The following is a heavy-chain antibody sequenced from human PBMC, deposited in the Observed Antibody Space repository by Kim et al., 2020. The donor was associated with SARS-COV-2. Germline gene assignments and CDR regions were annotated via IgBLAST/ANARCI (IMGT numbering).Heavy chain of an antibody. J-gene: IGHJ5*02. Sequence: SETLSLTCAVYGGSFSGYYWSWIRQPPGKGLEWIGEINHSGSTNYNPSLKSRVTISVDTSKNQFSLKLSSVPAADTAVYYCARQVRGSTIFGVVIARFDPWGQGTLVTVSS. CDR1: GGSFSGYY. V-gene: IGHV4-34*01. CDR2: INHSGST. D-gene: IGHD3-3*01. CDR3: ARQVRGSTIFGVVIARFDP.